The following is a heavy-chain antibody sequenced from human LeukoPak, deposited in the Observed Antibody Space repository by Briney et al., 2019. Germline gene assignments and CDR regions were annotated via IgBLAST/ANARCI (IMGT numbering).Heavy chain of an antibody. D-gene: IGHD3-3*01. CDR3: ARPVNDFSSGLYTGGYYYMDV. J-gene: IGHJ6*03. CDR2: ISYSGST. Sequence: PSETLSLTCTVSGGSITSSRYYWGWIRQTPGKGLEWIGSISYSGSTQYHPSLKSRLTIFVDTSKSQFSLELTPVTAADTAVFYCARPVNDFSSGLYTGGYYYMDVWGKGTTVTVSS. CDR1: GGSITSSRYY. V-gene: IGHV4-39*01.